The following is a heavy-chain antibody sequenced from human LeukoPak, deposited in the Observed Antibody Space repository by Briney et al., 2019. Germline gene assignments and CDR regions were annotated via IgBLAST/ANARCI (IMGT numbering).Heavy chain of an antibody. CDR2: INPNSGGT. CDR3: ARDYGDYTPTDAFDI. Sequence: ASVKVFCKASGYTFTGYYMHWVRQAPGQGLEWMGWINPNSGGTNYAQKFQGRVTMTRDTSISTAYMELSRLRSDDTAVYYCARDYGDYTPTDAFDIWGQGTMVTVSS. D-gene: IGHD4-17*01. CDR1: GYTFTGYY. V-gene: IGHV1-2*02. J-gene: IGHJ3*02.